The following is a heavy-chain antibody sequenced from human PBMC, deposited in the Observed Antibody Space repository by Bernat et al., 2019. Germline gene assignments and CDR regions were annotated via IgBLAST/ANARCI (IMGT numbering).Heavy chain of an antibody. CDR3: ARDPGITGTIYYYGMDV. Sequence: EVQLAESGGGLVQPGGSLRLSCAASGFTFSNYWMTWVRQAPGKGLEWVANIKQDGSEKYYVDSGMGRCTISRDKAWNSLYLQMDSLRAEDTALYYCARDPGITGTIYYYGMDVWGRGTTVTVSS. V-gene: IGHV3-7*01. J-gene: IGHJ6*02. CDR1: GFTFSNYW. D-gene: IGHD1-20*01. CDR2: IKQDGSEK.